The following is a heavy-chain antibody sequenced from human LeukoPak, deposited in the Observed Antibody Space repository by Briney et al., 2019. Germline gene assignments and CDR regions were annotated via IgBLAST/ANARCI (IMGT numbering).Heavy chain of an antibody. V-gene: IGHV3-33*01. CDR3: ARGRVYSYDLDY. CDR2: IWYDGSNK. J-gene: IGHJ4*02. Sequence: GGSLRLSCAASGFTFSSYGMHWVRHAPGKGLEWVAVIWYDGSNKYYADSVKGRFTISRDNSKNTLYLQMNSLRAEDTAVYYCARGRVYSYDLDYWGQGTLVTVSS. CDR1: GFTFSSYG. D-gene: IGHD5-18*01.